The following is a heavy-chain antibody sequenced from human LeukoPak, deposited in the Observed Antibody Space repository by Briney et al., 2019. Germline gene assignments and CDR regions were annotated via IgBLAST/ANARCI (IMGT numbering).Heavy chain of an antibody. CDR2: INHSGST. D-gene: IGHD3-10*01. J-gene: IGHJ4*02. Sequence: SETLSLTCTVSGGSISSYYWSWIRQPPGKGLEWIGEINHSGSTNYNPSLKSRVTISVDTSKNQFSLKLSSVTAADTAVYYCARASFFPYYYGSGSQAPFDYWGQGTLVTVSS. V-gene: IGHV4-34*01. CDR3: ARASFFPYYYGSGSQAPFDY. CDR1: GGSISSYY.